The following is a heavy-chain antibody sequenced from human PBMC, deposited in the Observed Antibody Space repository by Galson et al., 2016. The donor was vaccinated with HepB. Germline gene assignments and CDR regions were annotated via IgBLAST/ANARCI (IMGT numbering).Heavy chain of an antibody. V-gene: IGHV1-2*02. CDR3: AREAHRDGYNLDY. J-gene: IGHJ4*02. Sequence: YPQRFQGRVNMTRDTSINTVYMELTSLRSDDTAVYYCAREAHRDGYNLDYWGQGTLVTVSS. D-gene: IGHD5-24*01.